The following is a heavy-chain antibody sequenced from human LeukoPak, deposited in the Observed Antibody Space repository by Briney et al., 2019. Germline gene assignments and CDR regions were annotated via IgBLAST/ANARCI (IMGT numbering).Heavy chain of an antibody. CDR1: GFPFRWYG. D-gene: IGHD3-22*01. CDR2: ILYDGGNK. V-gene: IGHV3-33*01. J-gene: IGHJ4*02. Sequence: PGRSPILSCAASGFPFRWYGMQLVRQAPGKGLEGVAVILYDGGNKYYAVSLKGRFTISRDNSKNTLYLQMNSLRAEDTAVYFCARFQSRWLYYFDYWGQGTLVTVSS. CDR3: ARFQSRWLYYFDY.